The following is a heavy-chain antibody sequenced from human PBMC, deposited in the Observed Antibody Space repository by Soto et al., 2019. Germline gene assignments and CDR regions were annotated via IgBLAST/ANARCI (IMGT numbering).Heavy chain of an antibody. CDR1: GGSISSGGYY. J-gene: IGHJ4*02. V-gene: IGHV4-31*03. CDR2: IYYSGST. Sequence: SETLSLTCTVSGGSISSGGYYWSWIRQHPGKGLEWIGYIYYSGSTYYNPSLKSRVTISVDTSENQFSLKLSSVTAADTAVYYCARSSDYYDSSGYFVFDYWGQGTLVTVSS. CDR3: ARSSDYYDSSGYFVFDY. D-gene: IGHD3-22*01.